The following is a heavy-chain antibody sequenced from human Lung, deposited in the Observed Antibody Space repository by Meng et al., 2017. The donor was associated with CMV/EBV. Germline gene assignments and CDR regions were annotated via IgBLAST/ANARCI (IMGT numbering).Heavy chain of an antibody. CDR2: IRSKAFGGAT. CDR1: GFTFGDYT. J-gene: IGHJ6*02. CDR3: TRDKTIVTSWMSNNYYGMDV. V-gene: IGHV3-49*04. Sequence: SCTASGFTFGDYTLSWVRQAPGKGLEWVGFIRSKAFGGATEYGASVKGRFTISRDDSKGIAYLQMNSLKTEDTAVYYCTRDKTIVTSWMSNNYYGMDVWGQGTTVTGSS. D-gene: IGHD4-17*01.